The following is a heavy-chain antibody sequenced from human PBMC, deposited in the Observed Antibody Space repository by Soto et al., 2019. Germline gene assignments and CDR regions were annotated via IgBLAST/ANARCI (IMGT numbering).Heavy chain of an antibody. CDR2: IYYTGST. Sequence: QVQLQESGPGLVKTSQTLSLTCTVSGGSVSNGDYYWSWIRQPPGKGLEWIGFIYYTGSTYYTPSLKSRITISVDTSNSQFSRNLSSVTAADTAVYYCARWDDVLTGHDYWGQGTLVTVSS. CDR3: ARWDDVLTGHDY. CDR1: GGSVSNGDYY. J-gene: IGHJ4*02. V-gene: IGHV4-30-4*01. D-gene: IGHD3-9*01.